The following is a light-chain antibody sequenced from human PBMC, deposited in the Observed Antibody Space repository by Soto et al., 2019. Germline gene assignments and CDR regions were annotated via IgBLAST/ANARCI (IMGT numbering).Light chain of an antibody. CDR1: QSISSW. CDR3: QHYNSYSEA. Sequence: DIQMTQSPSTLSASVGDRVTITCRASQSISSWLAWYQQKPGKAPKLLIYDVSILESGVPSRFSGSGSGTEFTLTISSLQPDDFATYYCQHYNSYSEAFGQGTKVDIK. V-gene: IGKV1-5*01. J-gene: IGKJ1*01. CDR2: DVS.